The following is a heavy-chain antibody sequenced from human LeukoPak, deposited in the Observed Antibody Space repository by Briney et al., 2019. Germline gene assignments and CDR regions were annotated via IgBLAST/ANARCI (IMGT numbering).Heavy chain of an antibody. CDR2: IIPIFGTA. Sequence: ASVKVSCKASGGTFSSYAISWVRQAPGQGLEWMGGIIPIFGTANCAQKFQGRVTITADESTSTAYMELSSLRSEDTAVYYCARGGSLLPFDYWGQGTLVTVSS. CDR1: GGTFSSYA. D-gene: IGHD2-15*01. CDR3: ARGGSLLPFDY. V-gene: IGHV1-69*01. J-gene: IGHJ4*02.